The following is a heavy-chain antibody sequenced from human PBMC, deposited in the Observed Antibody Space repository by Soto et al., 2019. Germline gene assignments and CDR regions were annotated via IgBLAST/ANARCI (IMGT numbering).Heavy chain of an antibody. D-gene: IGHD2-21*02. J-gene: IGHJ4*02. CDR1: GFSLSTNT. CDR2: ISNDGRRK. CDR3: ARVATAMTYDF. Sequence: SVRLSCAASGFSLSTNTMHWVRQVPGKGLEWVASISNDGRRKYYADFVKGRFTISRDTANNILYLEMNSLRAEDTSLYYCARVATAMTYDFWGQGTQVTVSS. V-gene: IGHV3-30*04.